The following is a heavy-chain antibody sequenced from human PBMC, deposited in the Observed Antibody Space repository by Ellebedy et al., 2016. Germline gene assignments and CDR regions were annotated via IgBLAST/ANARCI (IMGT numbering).Heavy chain of an antibody. D-gene: IGHD2-21*02. V-gene: IGHV5-51*01. CDR2: IYPGDSET. CDR1: GYSFTTYW. Sequence: GGSLRLXCKGSGYSFTTYWIGWVRQLPGKGLEWMGIIYPGDSETRYSPSFQGQVTISADKSISTAYLQWSSLKASDTAMYYCAKYCGGDCRDAFDIWGQGTMVTVSS. CDR3: AKYCGGDCRDAFDI. J-gene: IGHJ3*02.